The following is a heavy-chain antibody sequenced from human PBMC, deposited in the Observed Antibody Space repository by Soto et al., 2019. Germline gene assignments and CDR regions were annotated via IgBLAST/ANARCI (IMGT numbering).Heavy chain of an antibody. Sequence: QLQLQESGPGLVKPSETLSLTCTVSGGSISSSSYYWGWIRQPPGKGLEWIGSIYYSGSTYYNPSLKSRVTISVDTSKNQFSLKLSSVTAADTAVYYCARRGVRGHYYGSSIDYWGQGTLVTVSS. CDR2: IYYSGST. CDR1: GGSISSSSYY. D-gene: IGHD3-10*01. CDR3: ARRGVRGHYYGSSIDY. V-gene: IGHV4-39*01. J-gene: IGHJ4*02.